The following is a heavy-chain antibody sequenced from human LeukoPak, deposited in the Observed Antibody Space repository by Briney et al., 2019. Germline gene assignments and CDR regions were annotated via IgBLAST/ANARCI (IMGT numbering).Heavy chain of an antibody. V-gene: IGHV3-20*04. CDR3: ARDRYNYYYYMDV. J-gene: IGHJ6*03. CDR1: GFTSADYG. CDR2: INWNGGST. Sequence: RGSLRLSCAASGFTSADYGMSWVRQAPGEGVGWGSGINWNGGSTGYADSVKGRFTISRDNAKNSLYLQMSSLRAEDTAVYYCARDRYNYYYYMDVWGKGTTVTVSS.